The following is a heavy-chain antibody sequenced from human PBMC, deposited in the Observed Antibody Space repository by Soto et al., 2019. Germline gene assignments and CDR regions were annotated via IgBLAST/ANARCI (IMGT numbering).Heavy chain of an antibody. Sequence: GGSLRLSCAFSGFTFSSHAMSLVRQAPGKGLGCVSSITGSGDSTYYADSVKGRFTISRDKSKSTLYLQMNSLRAEDTAVYYCAKDLQFSGWLSAQTFDYWGQGTQVTVSS. CDR3: AKDLQFSGWLSAQTFDY. V-gene: IGHV3-23*01. CDR2: ITGSGDST. D-gene: IGHD6-19*01. J-gene: IGHJ4*02. CDR1: GFTFSSHA.